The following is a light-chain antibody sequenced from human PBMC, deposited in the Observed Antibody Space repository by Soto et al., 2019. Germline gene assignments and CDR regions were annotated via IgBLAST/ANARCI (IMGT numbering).Light chain of an antibody. CDR3: QQASAFPRT. Sequence: DIKLTQSPATLSASPGDRATIACRASQSISSCLAWYQQKPGQAPRLLIYAASSLPSGIPSRFSGSGSGTDFTLTISSLQPEDFATYYCQQASAFPRTFGQGTRLEIK. CDR2: AAS. CDR1: QSISSC. V-gene: IGKV1-12*01. J-gene: IGKJ5*01.